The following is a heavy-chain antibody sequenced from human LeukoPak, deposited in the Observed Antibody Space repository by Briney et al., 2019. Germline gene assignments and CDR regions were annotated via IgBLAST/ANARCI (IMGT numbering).Heavy chain of an antibody. CDR1: GFTFSNYG. Sequence: GGSLRLSCAASGFTFSNYGMHWVRQAPGKGLEWVAVIWNDASRQYYADSVKGRITVSRDNSNNMVYLQVNTLRVEDTAVYYCAGAVNYYDTSGLFDSWGQGTLVIVSS. CDR2: IWNDASRQ. V-gene: IGHV3-33*08. CDR3: AGAVNYYDTSGLFDS. D-gene: IGHD3-22*01. J-gene: IGHJ4*02.